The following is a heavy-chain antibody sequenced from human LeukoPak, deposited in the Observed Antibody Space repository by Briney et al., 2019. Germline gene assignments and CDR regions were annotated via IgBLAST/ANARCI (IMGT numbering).Heavy chain of an antibody. CDR3: ARSVCSSTRCYPYGMDV. CDR1: GYSFTTYW. D-gene: IGHD2-2*01. Sequence: GGSLQISCKGSGYSFTTYWIGWVRPMPAKGLEWMGIIYLGDSDTRYSPSFQGKVTISADKSISTAYLQWSNLKASDTAMYYCARSVCSSTRCYPYGMDVWGKGTTVTVSS. CDR2: IYLGDSDT. V-gene: IGHV5-51*01. J-gene: IGHJ6*04.